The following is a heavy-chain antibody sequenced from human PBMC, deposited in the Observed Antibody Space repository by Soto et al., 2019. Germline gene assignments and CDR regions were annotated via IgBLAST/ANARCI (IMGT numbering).Heavy chain of an antibody. Sequence: SETLSLTCTVSGGSISSYDWSWIRQPPGKGPEWIGYIYYSGSTNYNPSLKSRVTISVDTSKNQFSLKLSSVTAADTAVYYCARSVTILSSYYFDYWGQGTLVTVSS. D-gene: IGHD3-3*01. J-gene: IGHJ4*02. CDR1: GGSISSYD. CDR2: IYYSGST. CDR3: ARSVTILSSYYFDY. V-gene: IGHV4-59*08.